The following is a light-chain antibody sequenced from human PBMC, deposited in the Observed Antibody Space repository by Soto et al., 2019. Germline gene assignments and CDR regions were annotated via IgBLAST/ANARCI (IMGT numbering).Light chain of an antibody. CDR1: RDIGTW. J-gene: IGKJ4*02. V-gene: IGKV1-5*03. CDR3: HRHETYPLA. CDR2: RAS. Sequence: TQMTQSPSTLSASVGDSVSITCRAMRDIGTWLAWFQQKPGRAPNLLIYRASTLARGVPSRFSGSGSGTEFTLTISSLQPDDFATYYCHRHETYPLAFGGGTKVDI.